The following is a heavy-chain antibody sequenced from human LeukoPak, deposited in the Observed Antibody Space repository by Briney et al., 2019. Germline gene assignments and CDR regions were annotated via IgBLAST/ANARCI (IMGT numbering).Heavy chain of an antibody. CDR2: INGGNGNT. V-gene: IGHV1-3*01. Sequence: ASVKVSCKASGYTFTSYALHWVRQAPGQRLEWMGWINGGNGNTKYSQKFQGRVTITRDTSASTAYMELSSLRSEDTAVYYCARDGSGSYYSDHWGQGTLVTVSS. J-gene: IGHJ4*02. CDR1: GYTFTSYA. D-gene: IGHD3-10*01. CDR3: ARDGSGSYYSDH.